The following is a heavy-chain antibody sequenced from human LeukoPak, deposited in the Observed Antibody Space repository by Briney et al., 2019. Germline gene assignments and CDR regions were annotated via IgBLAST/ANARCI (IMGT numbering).Heavy chain of an antibody. V-gene: IGHV3-30*02. CDR2: IRYDGSNK. D-gene: IGHD5-18*01. CDR1: GFTFSSYG. Sequence: PGGSLRLSCAASGFTFSSYGMHWVRQAPGKGLEWVAFIRYDGSNKYYADSVKGRFTISRDNSKNTLYLQMNSLRAEDTAVYYCAKDRRDTAMVAEYFQHWGQGTLVTVSS. J-gene: IGHJ1*01. CDR3: AKDRRDTAMVAEYFQH.